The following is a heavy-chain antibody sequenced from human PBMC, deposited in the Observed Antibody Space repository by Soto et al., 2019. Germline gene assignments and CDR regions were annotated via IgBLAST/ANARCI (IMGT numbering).Heavy chain of an antibody. CDR1: GITFSTYA. CDR3: ARAISGYVT. V-gene: IGHV1-3*01. Sequence: QVQLVQSGAEVKKPGASVKVSCKASGITFSTYAIHWVRQAPGQGLEWMGWINAGNGNTRYSQKFQGRVTLTRDTSASTTYMDLCSLRSEDTAIYYCARAISGYVTWGQGTLVTVSS. CDR2: INAGNGNT. D-gene: IGHD5-12*01. J-gene: IGHJ4*02.